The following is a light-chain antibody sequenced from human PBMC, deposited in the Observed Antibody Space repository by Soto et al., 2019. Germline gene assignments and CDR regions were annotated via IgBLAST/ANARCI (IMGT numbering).Light chain of an antibody. CDR2: AAS. CDR1: LAISNY. Sequence: DIQMTQSPSSLSASVGDRVTMTCRASLAISNYLAWYQQKPGKVPTLLIYAASTLQSGVPSRFSGSGSGTDFTLTISSLQPEDAATYYCQKFNAVPTFGGGTKVEI. V-gene: IGKV1-27*01. J-gene: IGKJ4*01. CDR3: QKFNAVPT.